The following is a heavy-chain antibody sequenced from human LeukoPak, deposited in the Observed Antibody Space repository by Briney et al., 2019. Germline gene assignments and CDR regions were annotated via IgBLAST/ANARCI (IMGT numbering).Heavy chain of an antibody. CDR3: AKGSSGWDFDY. D-gene: IGHD6-19*01. CDR2: ISDTGGST. V-gene: IGHV3-23*01. Sequence: GGSLRLSCAASGFTFSSYVMNWVRQAPGKGLEWVSAISDTGGSTYYADSVRGRFTISRDNSKNTLYLQMNSLRAEDTAVYYCAKGSSGWDFDYWGQGTLVTDSS. J-gene: IGHJ4*02. CDR1: GFTFSSYV.